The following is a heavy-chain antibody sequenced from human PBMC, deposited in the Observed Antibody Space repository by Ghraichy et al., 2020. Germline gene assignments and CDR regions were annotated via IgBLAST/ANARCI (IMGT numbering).Heavy chain of an antibody. CDR2: IYYSGNT. CDR3: ARAIGSYGDYLNWFDP. V-gene: IGHV4-61*01. Sequence: SETLSLTCTVSGGSVSSGSYYWSWIRQPPGKGLEWIGYIYYSGNTNYNPSLKSRVTISVDTSKNQFSLKLSSVTAADTAVYYCARAIGSYGDYLNWFDPWGQGTLVTVSS. D-gene: IGHD4-17*01. J-gene: IGHJ5*02. CDR1: GGSVSSGSYY.